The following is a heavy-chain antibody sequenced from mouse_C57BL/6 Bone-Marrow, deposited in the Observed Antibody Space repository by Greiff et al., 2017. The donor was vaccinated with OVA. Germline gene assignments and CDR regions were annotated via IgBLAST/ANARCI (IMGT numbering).Heavy chain of an antibody. J-gene: IGHJ4*01. V-gene: IGHV14-4*01. CDR3: TTRIRRVYYYAMDY. D-gene: IGHD2-12*01. CDR2: IDPENGDT. CDR1: GFNIKDDY. Sequence: EVQLVESGAELVRPGASVKLSCTASGFNIKDDYMHWVKQRPEQGLEWIGWIDPENGDTEYASKFQGKATITADTSSNTAYLQLSSLTSEDTAVYYCTTRIRRVYYYAMDYWGQGTSVTVSS.